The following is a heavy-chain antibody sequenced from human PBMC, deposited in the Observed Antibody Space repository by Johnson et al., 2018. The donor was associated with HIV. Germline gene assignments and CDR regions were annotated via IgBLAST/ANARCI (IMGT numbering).Heavy chain of an antibody. J-gene: IGHJ3*01. CDR3: AKEGSTVI. CDR1: GFTFRSYG. V-gene: IGHV3-30*02. Sequence: QVQLVESGGGVVQPGGSLRLSCAASGFTFRSYGMHWVRQAPGKGLEWVAFIRSDGSNKYYVDSVKGRFTISRDNSKNTLYLQMNSLGAEDTAVYYCAKEGSTVIWGQGTMVTVSS. D-gene: IGHD4-11*01. CDR2: IRSDGSNK.